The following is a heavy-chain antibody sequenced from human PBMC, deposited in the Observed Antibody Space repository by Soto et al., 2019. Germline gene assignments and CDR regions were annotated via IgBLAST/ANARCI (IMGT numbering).Heavy chain of an antibody. Sequence: GGSLRLSCAASGFIFNSYGMHWVRQAPGKGLEWVAVISYHGSDKYYTDSVKGRFTIARDNSKNTLYLQMNSLTIEDTAVFYCARSTSSTLNSNYGMDVWGQGTTVTVSS. D-gene: IGHD6-6*01. J-gene: IGHJ6*02. CDR2: ISYHGSDK. CDR1: GFIFNSYG. V-gene: IGHV3-30*03. CDR3: ARSTSSTLNSNYGMDV.